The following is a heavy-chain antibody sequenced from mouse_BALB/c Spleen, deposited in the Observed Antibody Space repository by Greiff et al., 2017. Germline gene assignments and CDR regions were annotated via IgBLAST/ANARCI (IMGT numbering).Heavy chain of an antibody. V-gene: IGHV3-2*02. CDR3: ARDNYGKYYYAMDY. CDR2: ISYSGST. Sequence: EVHLVESGPGLVKPSQSLSLTCTVTGYSITSDYAWNWIRQFPGNKLEWMGYISYSGSTSYNPSLKSRISITRDTSKNQFFLQLNSVTTEDTATYYCARDNYGKYYYAMDYWGQGTSVTVSS. CDR1: GYSITSDYA. J-gene: IGHJ4*01. D-gene: IGHD2-1*01.